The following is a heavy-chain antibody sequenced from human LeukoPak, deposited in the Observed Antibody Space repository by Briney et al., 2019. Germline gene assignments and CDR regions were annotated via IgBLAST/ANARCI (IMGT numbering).Heavy chain of an antibody. CDR1: GFTFSSYS. V-gene: IGHV3-48*02. CDR3: ARALGGDTGGFGY. D-gene: IGHD3-16*01. J-gene: IGHJ4*02. CDR2: ISSSSTSI. Sequence: GGSLRLSCAASGFTFSSYSMNWVRQAPGKGLEWVSYISSSSTSIYYADSVKGRFTISRDNAKNSPYLQMNSLRDEDTAVYYCARALGGDTGGFGYWGQGTLVTVSS.